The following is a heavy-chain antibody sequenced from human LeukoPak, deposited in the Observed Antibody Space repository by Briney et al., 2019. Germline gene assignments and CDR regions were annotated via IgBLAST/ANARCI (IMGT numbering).Heavy chain of an antibody. CDR2: IYYSGST. V-gene: IGHV4-59*01. J-gene: IGHJ4*02. Sequence: SETLSLTCTVSGGSISSYYWSWIRQPPGKGLEWIGYIYYSGSTNYNPSLKSRVTISVDTSKNQFSLKLSSVTAADTAVYYCARGRPNYYGSAAGGYFDYWGQGTLVTVSS. CDR1: GGSISSYY. CDR3: ARGRPNYYGSAAGGYFDY. D-gene: IGHD3-10*01.